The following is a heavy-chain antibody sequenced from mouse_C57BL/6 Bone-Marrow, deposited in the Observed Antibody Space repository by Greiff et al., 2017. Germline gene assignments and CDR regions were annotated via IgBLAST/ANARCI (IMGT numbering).Heavy chain of an antibody. J-gene: IGHJ1*03. Sequence: QVQLQQSGPELVKPGASVKLSCKASGYTFTSYDINWVKQRPGQGLEWIGWIYPRDGSTKYNEKFKGKATLTVDTSSSTAYMELNSLTSEDSAVYVGARLEFDGRSGYWCFDVWGRGTTVTVSA. CDR3: ARLEFDGRSGYWCFDV. D-gene: IGHD1-1*01. CDR1: GYTFTSYD. V-gene: IGHV1-85*01. CDR2: IYPRDGST.